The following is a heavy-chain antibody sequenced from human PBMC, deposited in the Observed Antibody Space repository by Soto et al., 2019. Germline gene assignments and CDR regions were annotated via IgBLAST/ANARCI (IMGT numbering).Heavy chain of an antibody. CDR3: ATSNTTCPGCYS. Sequence: QVQLQESGPGLVKPSETLSLTCIVSGVSISSGYCTWIRQSPGKGLEWIGYISHSGLRHYRASLQSRLTMSVETSKHHFSLHLTSVTAADTAIYYCATSNTTCPGCYSWGQGSMVTVSS. J-gene: IGHJ5*02. V-gene: IGHV4-59*01. D-gene: IGHD1-26*01. CDR2: ISHSGLR. CDR1: GVSISSGY.